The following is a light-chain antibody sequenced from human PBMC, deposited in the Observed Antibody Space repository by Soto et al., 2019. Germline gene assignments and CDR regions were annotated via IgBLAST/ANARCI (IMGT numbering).Light chain of an antibody. J-gene: IGKJ4*01. V-gene: IGKV1-33*01. CDR3: QQSGNLPS. Sequence: DIQLTQSPSSLSASVGDRFTITCRASQDSKINWYQQKPGKAPKLLMFDASTVEQGVPSRFSGGASGTNFTFTISSLRPEDIATYYCQQSGNLPSFGGGTKVDIK. CDR1: QDSK. CDR2: DAS.